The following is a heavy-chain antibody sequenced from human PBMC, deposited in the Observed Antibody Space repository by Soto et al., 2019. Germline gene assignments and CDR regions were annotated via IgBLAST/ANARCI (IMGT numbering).Heavy chain of an antibody. V-gene: IGHV3-23*01. CDR1: GFTFSSYA. D-gene: IGHD6-19*01. J-gene: IGHJ6*03. CDR3: AKAGNYYYYYMDV. Sequence: GGSLRLSCAASGFTFSSYAMSWVRQAPGKGLEWVSTITGSGRYTYYADSVKGRFTISRDNSKNTLYLQMNSLRAEDTAVYYCAKAGNYYYYYMDVWGKGTTVTVSS. CDR2: ITGSGRYT.